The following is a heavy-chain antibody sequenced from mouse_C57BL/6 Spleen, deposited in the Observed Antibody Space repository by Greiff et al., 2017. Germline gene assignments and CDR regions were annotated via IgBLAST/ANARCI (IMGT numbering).Heavy chain of an antibody. CDR3: ARTRGNYGYFDV. Sequence: VKLVESGAELVKPGASVKMSCKASGYTFTTYPIEWMKQNHGKSLEWIGNFHPYNDDTKYNEKFKGKATLTVEKSSSTVYLELSRLTSDDSAVYYCARTRGNYGYFDVWGTGTTVTVSS. CDR2: FHPYNDDT. CDR1: GYTFTTYP. D-gene: IGHD2-1*01. J-gene: IGHJ1*03. V-gene: IGHV1-47*01.